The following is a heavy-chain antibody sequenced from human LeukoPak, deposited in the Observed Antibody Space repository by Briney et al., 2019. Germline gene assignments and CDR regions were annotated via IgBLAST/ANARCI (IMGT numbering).Heavy chain of an antibody. CDR3: ARDSKLLWFGELFDY. Sequence: QTGGSLRLSCAASGFTFSSYAMSWVRQAPGKGLEWVSAISGSGGSTYYADSVKGRFTISRDNSKNTLYLQMNSLRAEDTAVYYCARDSKLLWFGELFDYWGQGTLVTVSS. D-gene: IGHD3-10*01. CDR2: ISGSGGST. V-gene: IGHV3-23*01. CDR1: GFTFSSYA. J-gene: IGHJ4*02.